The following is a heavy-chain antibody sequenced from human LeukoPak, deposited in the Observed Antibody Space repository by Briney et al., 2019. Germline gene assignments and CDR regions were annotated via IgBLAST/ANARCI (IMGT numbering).Heavy chain of an antibody. V-gene: IGHV1-18*01. CDR3: ARDLLPRGFDY. Sequence: ASVKVSCKASGYTFSSYGISWVRQAPGQGLEWMGWISIYNGNTKYPQKLQGRVTMTTDASTSTAYMELRSLRSDDTAVYYCARDLLPRGFDYWGQGTLVTVSS. D-gene: IGHD1-26*01. CDR2: ISIYNGNT. CDR1: GYTFSSYG. J-gene: IGHJ4*02.